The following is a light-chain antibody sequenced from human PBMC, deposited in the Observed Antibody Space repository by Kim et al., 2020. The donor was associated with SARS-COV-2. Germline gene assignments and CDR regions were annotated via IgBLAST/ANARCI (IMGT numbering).Light chain of an antibody. CDR1: SLRSYY. Sequence: SVPLGQTVRITCQGDSLRSYYASWYQQKPGQAPVLVIYGKNNRPSGIPDRFSGSSSGNTASLTITGAQAEDEADYYCNSRDSSGYVFGTGTKVTVL. CDR3: NSRDSSGYV. CDR2: GKN. V-gene: IGLV3-19*01. J-gene: IGLJ1*01.